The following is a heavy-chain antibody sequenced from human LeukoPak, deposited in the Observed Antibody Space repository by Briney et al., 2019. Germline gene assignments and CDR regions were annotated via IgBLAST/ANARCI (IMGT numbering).Heavy chain of an antibody. CDR1: GFTFSSYG. CDR3: AKDLGYCSSTSCSVAFDI. D-gene: IGHD2-2*01. J-gene: IGHJ3*02. CDR2: MWYDGSNK. Sequence: PGRSLRLSCAASGFTFSSYGMHWVRQAPGKGLEWVAVMWYDGSNKYYADSVKGRFTISRDNSKNTLYLQMNSLRAEDTAVYYCAKDLGYCSSTSCSVAFDIWGQGTMVTVSS. V-gene: IGHV3-33*06.